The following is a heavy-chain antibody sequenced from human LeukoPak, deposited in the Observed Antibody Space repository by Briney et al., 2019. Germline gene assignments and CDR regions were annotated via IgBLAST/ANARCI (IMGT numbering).Heavy chain of an antibody. V-gene: IGHV4-34*01. J-gene: IGHJ4*02. Sequence: SETLSLTCAVYGGSFSGYYWSWIRQPPGKGLEWIGEINHSGSTNYNPSLKSRVTISVDTSTNQFSLKLSSVTAADTAVYYCARGPWWDCSSTSCYGGKPFDYWGQGTLVTVSS. CDR1: GGSFSGYY. CDR3: ARGPWWDCSSTSCYGGKPFDY. CDR2: INHSGST. D-gene: IGHD2-2*01.